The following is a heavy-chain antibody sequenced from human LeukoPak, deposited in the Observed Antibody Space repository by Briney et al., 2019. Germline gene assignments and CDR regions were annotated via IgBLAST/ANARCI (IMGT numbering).Heavy chain of an antibody. V-gene: IGHV3-30*02. J-gene: IGHJ4*02. CDR2: IQYDRTNE. Sequence: GGSLRLSCAASAFTFSSYGMHWVRQAPGKGLEWVAYIQYDRTNEQYAHSVKGRFRISRDNSNNILYLQMNSLRTEDTAVYYCAKDQVYYDSSGYYPFDYWGQGTLVTVSS. CDR1: AFTFSSYG. D-gene: IGHD3-22*01. CDR3: AKDQVYYDSSGYYPFDY.